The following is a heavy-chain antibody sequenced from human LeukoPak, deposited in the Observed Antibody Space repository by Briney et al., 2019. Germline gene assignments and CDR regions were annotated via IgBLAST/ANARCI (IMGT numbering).Heavy chain of an antibody. Sequence: SETLSLTCAVYGGSFSGFYWSWIRQPPGKGLEWIGYIYYSGSTYYNPSLKSRVTISVDTSKNQFSLKLSSVTAADTAVYFCAGENSILRGVIDYWGQGTLVTVSS. CDR3: AGENSILRGVIDY. J-gene: IGHJ4*02. CDR2: IYYSGST. CDR1: GGSFSGFY. V-gene: IGHV4-59*06. D-gene: IGHD3-10*01.